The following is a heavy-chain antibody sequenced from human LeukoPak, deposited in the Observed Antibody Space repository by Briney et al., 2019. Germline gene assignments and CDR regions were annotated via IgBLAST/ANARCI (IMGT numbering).Heavy chain of an antibody. CDR2: IYYSGST. CDR1: GGSISSYY. J-gene: IGHJ6*02. V-gene: IGHV4-59*01. CDR3: ARDRGYGMYF. Sequence: SETLSLTCTVSGGSISSYYWSWIRQPPGKGLEWIGYIYYSGSTNYNPSIMSRVTISVDTSKNQFSLKLSSVTAADTAVYYCARDRGYGMYFGGQGPTVAVSS.